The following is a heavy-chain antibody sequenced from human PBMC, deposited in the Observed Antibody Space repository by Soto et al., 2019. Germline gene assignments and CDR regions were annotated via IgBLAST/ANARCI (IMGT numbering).Heavy chain of an antibody. D-gene: IGHD2-21*02. V-gene: IGHV4-39*01. CDR1: GGPISSSSYY. Sequence: NPSDTLSLTCTVSGGPISSSSYYWCWIRQPPGKGLECIGSIYYSGSTSYNPSLKSRVTISVDTSKNQFSLKLSSVTAADTAVYYCATHIRCNSCMDVWGQGSMVT. J-gene: IGHJ6*02. CDR2: IYYSGST. CDR3: ATHIRCNSCMDV.